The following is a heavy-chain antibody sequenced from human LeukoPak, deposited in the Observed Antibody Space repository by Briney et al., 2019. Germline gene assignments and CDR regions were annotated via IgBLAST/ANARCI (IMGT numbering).Heavy chain of an antibody. CDR1: GGSLSSGGYS. D-gene: IGHD3-22*01. V-gene: IGHV4-30-2*01. Sequence: PSETLSLTCAVSGGSLSSGGYSWSWLRQPPGTGLEGIGYIYHSGSTYYNPSLKSRVTISVDTSKNQFSLKLSSVTAADTAVYYCARHGNYYDSSGYLYWGQGTLVTVSS. J-gene: IGHJ4*02. CDR3: ARHGNYYDSSGYLY. CDR2: IYHSGST.